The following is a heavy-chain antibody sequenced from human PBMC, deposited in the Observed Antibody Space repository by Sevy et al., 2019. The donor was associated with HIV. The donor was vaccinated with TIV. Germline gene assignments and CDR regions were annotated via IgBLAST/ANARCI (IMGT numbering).Heavy chain of an antibody. J-gene: IGHJ6*02. D-gene: IGHD3-22*01. V-gene: IGHV3-66*01. CDR3: ARDRYYDASGYYYYYYGLVV. CDR1: TFRVIDNY. Sequence: GGSLRLSCAASTFRVIDNYMSWVRQAPGKGLEWVSTIYSGGSTFYADSVKGRFTISRDNSKNTLYLQMNSLRAEDTAVYYCARDRYYDASGYYYYYYGLVVWGQGTTVTVSS. CDR2: IYSGGST.